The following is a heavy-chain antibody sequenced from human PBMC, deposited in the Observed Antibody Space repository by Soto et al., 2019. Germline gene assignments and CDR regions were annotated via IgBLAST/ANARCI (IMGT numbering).Heavy chain of an antibody. Sequence: GGSLRLSCAASGFTLSDHYMGWVRQAPGKGLEWVGRARDKANSYSTEYAASVKGRFTISRDDSKNSLYLQMNSLKAEDTAVYYCTRGSLYDFWSGYFRYHYYYMDVWGKGTTVTVSS. CDR2: ARDKANSYST. CDR3: TRGSLYDFWSGYFRYHYYYMDV. J-gene: IGHJ6*03. CDR1: GFTLSDHY. V-gene: IGHV3-72*01. D-gene: IGHD3-3*01.